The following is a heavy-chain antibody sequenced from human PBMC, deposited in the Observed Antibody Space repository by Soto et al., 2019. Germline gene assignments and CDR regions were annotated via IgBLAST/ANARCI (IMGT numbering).Heavy chain of an antibody. D-gene: IGHD1-1*01. CDR1: GFTFDDYA. V-gene: IGHV3-9*01. J-gene: IGHJ4*02. CDR3: TTTYPNDDSRVVAY. CDR2: ITSNSGSK. Sequence: EVQLVESGGGLVQPGRSLRLSCAASGFTFDDYAMHWVRQPPGKGLEWVSGITSNSGSKDYADSVKGRFTISRDNRKNSLYLQMNSLRGEDTALYYCTTTYPNDDSRVVAYWGQGTLVTVSS.